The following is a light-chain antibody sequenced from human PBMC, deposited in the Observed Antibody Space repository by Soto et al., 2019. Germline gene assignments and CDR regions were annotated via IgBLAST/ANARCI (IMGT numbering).Light chain of an antibody. Sequence: QSALTQPPSASGSPGQSVTISCTGTSSDVGGYKYVSWYQQHPGTSPKLLIYEVSKRPSGVPDRFSGSKSGNTASLADSGLHAADEAHDNWSSYAGSYNCVFGGGTTLTVL. J-gene: IGLJ3*02. CDR1: SSDVGGYKY. CDR3: SSYAGSYNCV. V-gene: IGLV2-8*01. CDR2: EVS.